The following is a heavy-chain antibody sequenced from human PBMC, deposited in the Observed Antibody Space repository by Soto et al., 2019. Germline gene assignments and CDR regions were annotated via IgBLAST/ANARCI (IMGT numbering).Heavy chain of an antibody. CDR3: ARDPTTMGGQYWAANWCDS. D-gene: IGHD3-10*01. CDR2: ISNDGSAK. V-gene: IGHV3-30-3*01. J-gene: IGHJ5*01. CDR1: GFTFGTYP. Sequence: QVQLVESGGGVVQPGRSLRLSCAVSGFTFGTYPMHWVRQAPGKGLEWVAIISNDGSAKYYADSVKGRFTISRDNSENTLYLEMNSLTSADTAVYYCARDPTTMGGQYWAANWCDSWGQGTLVTVSS.